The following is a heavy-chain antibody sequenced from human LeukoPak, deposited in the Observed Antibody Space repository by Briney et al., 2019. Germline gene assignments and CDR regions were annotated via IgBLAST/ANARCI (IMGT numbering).Heavy chain of an antibody. CDR3: ASTGLRNWFDP. CDR2: IYYSGST. Sequence: SQTLSLTCTVSGCSIGSGGYYWSWIRQHPGKGLEWIGYIYYSGSTYYNPSLKSRVTISVDTSKNQFSLKLSSVTAADTAVYYCASTGLRNWFDPWGQGTLVTVSS. J-gene: IGHJ5*02. CDR1: GCSIGSGGYY. D-gene: IGHD1-14*01. V-gene: IGHV4-31*03.